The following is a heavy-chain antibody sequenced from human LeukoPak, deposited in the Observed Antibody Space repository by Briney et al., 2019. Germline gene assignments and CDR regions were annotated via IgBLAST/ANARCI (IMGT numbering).Heavy chain of an antibody. CDR2: ISGSGGST. CDR3: ARDQGPDNYWGLSARSGMAFDI. V-gene: IGHV3-23*01. Sequence: SGGSLRLSCAASGFTFSSYAMSWVRQAPGKGLEWVSAISGSGGSTYYADSVKGRFTISRDNAKNSLYLQMNSLRAEDTALYYCARDQGPDNYWGLSARSGMAFDIWGQGTKVTVSS. CDR1: GFTFSSYA. J-gene: IGHJ3*02. D-gene: IGHD3-3*01.